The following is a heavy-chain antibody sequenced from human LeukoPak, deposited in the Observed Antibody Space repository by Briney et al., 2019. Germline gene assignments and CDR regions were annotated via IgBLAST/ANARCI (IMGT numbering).Heavy chain of an antibody. D-gene: IGHD2-15*01. J-gene: IGHJ4*02. CDR1: GYSISSGYD. CDR3: ARDAPRGGSGADFDY. CDR2: IYHSGST. Sequence: SSETQSLTCTVSGYSISSGYDWGWIRQPPGKGLEWIGSIYHSGSTYYNPSLKSRVTMSVDTSKNPFSLKLSSVSDADTGVYYSARDAPRGGSGADFDYWGQGTLVTVSS. V-gene: IGHV4-38-2*02.